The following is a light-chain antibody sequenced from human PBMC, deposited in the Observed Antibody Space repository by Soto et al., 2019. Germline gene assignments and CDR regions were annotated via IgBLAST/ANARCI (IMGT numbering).Light chain of an antibody. V-gene: IGKV3-20*01. CDR1: QSVTNNY. CDR2: DAS. J-gene: IGKJ1*01. Sequence: EIVLTQSPGTLSLSPGERATLSCRASQSVTNNYVVWYQQKPGPATRLLIHDASSRAAGIPDRFSGSGSGTDFTLTSSRLELEDFAVYYCQRSAVSPLTFGQGTRVDIK. CDR3: QRSAVSPLT.